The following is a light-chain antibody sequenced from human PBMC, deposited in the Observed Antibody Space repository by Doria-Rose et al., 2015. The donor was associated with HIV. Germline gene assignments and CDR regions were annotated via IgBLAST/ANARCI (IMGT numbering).Light chain of an antibody. CDR1: QGIISS. Sequence: IRVTQSPSSLSAPVGDRVTITCRAGQGIISSLAWYQHKPGRPPKLLIFAVSKLASGAPSRFTGSGSGTDFTLTINNLQPEDFATYYCQHFHSYPHGTFGQGTRLEI. J-gene: IGKJ5*01. CDR3: QHFHSYPHGT. CDR2: AVS. V-gene: IGKV1-13*02.